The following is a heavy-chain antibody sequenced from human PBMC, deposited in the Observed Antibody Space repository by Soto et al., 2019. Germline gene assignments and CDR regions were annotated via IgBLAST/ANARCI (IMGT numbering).Heavy chain of an antibody. CDR2: ISYDGSNK. CDR1: GFTFSSYG. Sequence: GGSLRLSCAASGFTFSSYGMHWVRQAPGKGLEWVAVISYDGSNKYYADSVKGRFTISRDNSKNTLYLQMNSLRAEDTAVYYCAKEGHHDFWSGYDYWGQGTLVTVSS. J-gene: IGHJ4*02. CDR3: AKEGHHDFWSGYDY. D-gene: IGHD3-3*01. V-gene: IGHV3-30*18.